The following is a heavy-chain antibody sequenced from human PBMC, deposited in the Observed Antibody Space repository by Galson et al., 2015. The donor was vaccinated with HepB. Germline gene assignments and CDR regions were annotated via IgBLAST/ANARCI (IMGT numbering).Heavy chain of an antibody. J-gene: IGHJ4*02. CDR3: ARDGPSYYNDTSGYYVGY. Sequence: SLRLSCAASGFNFNDYAMHWVRQAPGKGLEWLAAISPDGSYRPYADSVKGRFTISRDNSKNTLYLQMNSLRSEDTAVFYCARDGPSYYNDTSGYYVGYWGQGTLVTVSS. V-gene: IGHV3-30*04. CDR1: GFNFNDYA. CDR2: ISPDGSYR. D-gene: IGHD3-22*01.